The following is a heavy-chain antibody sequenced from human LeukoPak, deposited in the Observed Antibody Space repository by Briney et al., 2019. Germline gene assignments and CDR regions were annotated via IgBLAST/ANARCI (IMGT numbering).Heavy chain of an antibody. Sequence: GGSLRLSCAASGFTFGNYWMHWIRQVPGKGLVWVSHIKYDGSATNYADSVKGRFTISRDNAKNTLYLQMNSLRAEDTAVYYCVSGSLQSGYNFDYWGQGALVTVSS. J-gene: IGHJ4*02. D-gene: IGHD3-3*01. CDR3: VSGSLQSGYNFDY. V-gene: IGHV3-74*01. CDR2: IKYDGSAT. CDR1: GFTFGNYW.